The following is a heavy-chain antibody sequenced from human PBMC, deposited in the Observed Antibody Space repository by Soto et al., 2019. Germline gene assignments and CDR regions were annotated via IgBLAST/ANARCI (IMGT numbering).Heavy chain of an antibody. D-gene: IGHD3-3*01. Sequence: GGSLRLSCAASGFTFSSYSMNWVRQAPGKGLEWVSSISSSSSYIYYADSVKGRFTISRDNAKNSLYLQMNSLRAEDTAVYYCARDRSDFWSGYYAFDIWGQGTMVTVSS. V-gene: IGHV3-21*01. CDR2: ISSSSSYI. J-gene: IGHJ3*02. CDR3: ARDRSDFWSGYYAFDI. CDR1: GFTFSSYS.